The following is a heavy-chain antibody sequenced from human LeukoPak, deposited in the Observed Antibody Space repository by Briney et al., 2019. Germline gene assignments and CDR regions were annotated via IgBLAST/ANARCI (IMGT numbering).Heavy chain of an antibody. CDR3: ARTPWDIVVVPAAISHGMDV. CDR1: GYTFTSYY. Sequence: ASVKVSCKASGYTFTSYYMHWVRQAPGQGLEWMGWMNPNSGNTGYAQKFQGRVTMTRNTSISTAYMELSSLRSEDTAVYYCARTPWDIVVVPAAISHGMDVWGQGTTVTVSS. V-gene: IGHV1-8*02. CDR2: MNPNSGNT. D-gene: IGHD2-2*02. J-gene: IGHJ6*02.